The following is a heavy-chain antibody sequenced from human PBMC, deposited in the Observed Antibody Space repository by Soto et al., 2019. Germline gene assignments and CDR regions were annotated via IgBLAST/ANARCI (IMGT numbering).Heavy chain of an antibody. J-gene: IGHJ5*02. D-gene: IGHD3-10*01. Sequence: AGGSLRLSCAASGFTFSSYGMHWVRQAPGKGLEWVAVISYDGSNKYYADSVKGRFTISRDNSKNTLYLQMNSLRAEDTAVYYCAKDYNYWFDPWGQGTLVTVSS. CDR1: GFTFSSYG. CDR3: AKDYNYWFDP. V-gene: IGHV3-30*18. CDR2: ISYDGSNK.